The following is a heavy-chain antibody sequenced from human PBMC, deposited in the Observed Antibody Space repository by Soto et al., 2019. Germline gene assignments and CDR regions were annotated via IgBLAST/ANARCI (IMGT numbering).Heavy chain of an antibody. V-gene: IGHV4-30-4*01. CDR3: ARILYGSGSPFDY. J-gene: IGHJ4*02. CDR2: IYYSGST. Sequence: SETLSLTCTVSGGSISSVDYYWSWIRQPPGKGLEWIGYIYYSGSTYYNPSLKSRVTISVDTSKNQFSLKLSSVTAADTAVYYCARILYGSGSPFDYWGQGTLVTVS. D-gene: IGHD3-10*01. CDR1: GGSISSVDYY.